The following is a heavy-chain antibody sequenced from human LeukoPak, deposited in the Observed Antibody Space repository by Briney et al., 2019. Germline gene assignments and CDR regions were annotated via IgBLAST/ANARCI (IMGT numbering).Heavy chain of an antibody. Sequence: ASVKVSCKASGYTFTRYGISWVRQAPGQGLEWMGWISAYNGNTNYAQNLQGRVTMTEDTSTDTAYMELSSLRSEDTAVYYCATLTIGYDYVWGSYYYWGQGTLVTVSS. CDR3: ATLTIGYDYVWGSYYY. V-gene: IGHV1-18*01. D-gene: IGHD3-16*01. CDR2: ISAYNGNT. J-gene: IGHJ4*02. CDR1: GYTFTRYG.